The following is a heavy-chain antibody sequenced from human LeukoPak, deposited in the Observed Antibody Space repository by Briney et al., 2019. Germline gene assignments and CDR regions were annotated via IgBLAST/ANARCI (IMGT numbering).Heavy chain of an antibody. J-gene: IGHJ6*02. CDR2: FDPEDGET. CDR3: ATSSRLYCSGGSCYYYYGMDV. Sequence: GASVKVSCKVSGYTLTELSMHWVRQAPGKGLEWMGGFDPEDGETIYAQKFQGRVTMTEGTSTDTAYMELSSLRSEDTAVYYCATSSRLYCSGGSCYYYYGMDVWGQGTTVTVSS. CDR1: GYTLTELS. D-gene: IGHD2-15*01. V-gene: IGHV1-24*01.